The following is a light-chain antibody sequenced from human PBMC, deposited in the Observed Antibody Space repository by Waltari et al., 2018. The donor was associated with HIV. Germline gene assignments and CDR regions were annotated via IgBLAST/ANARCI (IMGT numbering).Light chain of an antibody. CDR2: EVN. CDR1: SSDVGAYNS. J-gene: IGLJ1*01. V-gene: IGLV2-14*01. CDR3: SSFTGSNTYV. Sequence: LTQPASVSGSLGQSITISCTGTSSDVGAYNSVSWYQQRPGKVPKLLIYEVNSRPSGIDNRFSGSKSGNTASLTISGLQVEDEADYYCSSFTGSNTYVFGSGTKVTVL.